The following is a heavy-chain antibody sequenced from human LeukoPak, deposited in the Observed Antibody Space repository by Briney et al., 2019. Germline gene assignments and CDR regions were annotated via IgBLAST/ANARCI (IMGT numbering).Heavy chain of an antibody. CDR1: GGSISSSNW. Sequence: SETLSLTCAVSGGSISSSNWWSWVRQPPGKGLEWIGEIYHSGSTSYNPSLKSRLTMSVDLSENHISLKLTSVTAADTAVYYCAREGGFYRPLDYSGQGTLVTVSS. CDR3: AREGGFYRPLDY. J-gene: IGHJ4*02. V-gene: IGHV4-4*02. CDR2: IYHSGST. D-gene: IGHD3-3*01.